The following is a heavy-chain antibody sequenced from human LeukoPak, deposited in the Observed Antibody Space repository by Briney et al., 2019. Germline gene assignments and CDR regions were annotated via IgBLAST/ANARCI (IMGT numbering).Heavy chain of an antibody. V-gene: IGHV3-7*01. Sequence: GGSLRLSCAASGFTFSSYWMSWVRQAPGKGLEWVANIKQDGSEKYYVDSVKGRFTISRDNAKNSLYLQMNSLRAEDTAVYYCARDLAAAGTTGIGFDIWGQGTMVTVSS. CDR2: IKQDGSEK. CDR1: GFTFSSYW. J-gene: IGHJ3*02. CDR3: ARDLAAAGTTGIGFDI. D-gene: IGHD6-13*01.